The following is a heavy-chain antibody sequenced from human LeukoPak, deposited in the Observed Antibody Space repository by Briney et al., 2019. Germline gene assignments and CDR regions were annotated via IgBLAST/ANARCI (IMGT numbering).Heavy chain of an antibody. CDR2: INPNSGGT. D-gene: IGHD3-16*02. J-gene: IGHJ4*02. CDR1: GYTFTGYY. CDR3: ARDRRGVIVIPGDY. V-gene: IGHV1-2*02. Sequence: GASVKVSCKASGYTFTGYYMHWVRQAPGQGLEWMGWINPNSGGTNYAQKFQGRVTMTRDTSISTAYMELSRLRSDDTAVYYCARDRRGVIVIPGDYWGQGTLVTVSS.